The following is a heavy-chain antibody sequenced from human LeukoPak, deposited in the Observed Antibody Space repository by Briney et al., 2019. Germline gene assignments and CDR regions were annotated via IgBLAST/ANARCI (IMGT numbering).Heavy chain of an antibody. CDR1: GFTFSSYG. CDR3: ARDKGYSSGKDI. V-gene: IGHV3-33*01. J-gene: IGHJ3*02. CDR2: IWYDGSNK. D-gene: IGHD6-19*01. Sequence: TGRSLRLSCAASGFTFSSYGMHWVRQAPGKGLEWVAVIWYDGSNKYYADSVKGRFTISRDNSKNTLCLQMNSLRAEDTAVYYCARDKGYSSGKDIWGQGTMATVSS.